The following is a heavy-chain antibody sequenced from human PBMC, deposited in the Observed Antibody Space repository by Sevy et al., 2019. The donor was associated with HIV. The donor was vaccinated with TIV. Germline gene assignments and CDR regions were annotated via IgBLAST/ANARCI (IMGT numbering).Heavy chain of an antibody. CDR3: ARDPGSSWSSFDY. Sequence: GGSLRLSCAASGFTFGSYAMNWVRQAPGKRLEWVAVISYDGSHKYYADSVKGRFTIARDYSNNTLYLQMNSLRADDTAVYYCARDPGSSWSSFDYWGQGTLVTVSS. D-gene: IGHD6-13*01. J-gene: IGHJ4*02. CDR2: ISYDGSHK. CDR1: GFTFGSYA. V-gene: IGHV3-30-3*01.